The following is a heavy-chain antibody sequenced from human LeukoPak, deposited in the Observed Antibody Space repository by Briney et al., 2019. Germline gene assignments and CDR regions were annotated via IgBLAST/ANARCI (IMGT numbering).Heavy chain of an antibody. D-gene: IGHD2-21*02. CDR3: ARLGEVTAPPYFDY. J-gene: IGHJ4*02. CDR1: GGSFSGYY. Sequence: SGTLSLTCAVYGGSFSGYYWSWIRQPPGKGLEWIGEINHSGSTNYNPSLKSRVTISVDTSKNQFSLKLSSVTAADTAVYYCARLGEVTAPPYFDYWGQGTLVTVSS. CDR2: INHSGST. V-gene: IGHV4-34*01.